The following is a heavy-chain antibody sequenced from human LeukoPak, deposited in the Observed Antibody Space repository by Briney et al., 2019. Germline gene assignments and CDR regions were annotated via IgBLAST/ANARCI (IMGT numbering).Heavy chain of an antibody. J-gene: IGHJ4*02. D-gene: IGHD3-10*01. V-gene: IGHV4-59*01. CDR2: IYYSGST. CDR3: ASLRYGSGSQGALDYGSDY. CDR1: GGSISGYY. Sequence: SETLSLTCTVSGGSISGYYWSWVRQPPGKGLGWIGYIYYSGSTNYNPSLKSRVTISVDTSKNQFSLKLHSVTAADTAVYYCASLRYGSGSQGALDYGSDYWGQGTLVTVSS.